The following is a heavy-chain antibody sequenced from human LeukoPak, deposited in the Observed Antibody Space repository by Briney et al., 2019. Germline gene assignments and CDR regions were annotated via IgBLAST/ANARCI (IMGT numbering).Heavy chain of an antibody. V-gene: IGHV4-31*03. J-gene: IGHJ5*02. D-gene: IGHD6-6*01. Sequence: SETLSLTCTVSGGSISSGGYSWSWIRQHPGKGLEWIGYIYYSGSTYYNPSLKSRVTISVDTSKNQFSLKLSSVTAADTAVYYCARDHGGIAARPNLNWFDPWGQGTLVTVSS. CDR1: GGSISSGGYS. CDR3: ARDHGGIAARPNLNWFDP. CDR2: IYYSGST.